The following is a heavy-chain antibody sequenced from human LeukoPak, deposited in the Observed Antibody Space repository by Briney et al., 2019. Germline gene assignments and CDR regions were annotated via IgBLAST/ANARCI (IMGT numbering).Heavy chain of an antibody. CDR1: VGTFSSYA. J-gene: IGHJ4*02. D-gene: IGHD6-13*01. V-gene: IGHV1-69*13. CDR2: IIPIFGTA. CDR3: ARGAHSSSRRYYFDY. Sequence: ASVKVSCKASVGTFSSYAISWVRQAPGQGLEWMGGIIPIFGTANYAQKFQGRVTITADESTSTAYMELSSLRSEDTAVYYCARGAHSSSRRYYFDYWGQGTLVTVSS.